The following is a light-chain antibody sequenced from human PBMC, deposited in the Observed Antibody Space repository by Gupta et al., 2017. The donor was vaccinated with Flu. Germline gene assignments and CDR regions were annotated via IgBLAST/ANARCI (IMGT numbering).Light chain of an antibody. CDR2: GAS. V-gene: IGKV3-15*01. CDR1: QSVRSN. J-gene: IGKJ1*01. CDR3: QQDNNWPPWT. Sequence: EIVLTQSPATLSVSPGERATLSCRASQSVRSNLAWYQQTPGQAPRLLIYGASTRATGIPVRFSGSGSGKEVTITISSGQSEEFARYYCQQDNNWPPWTFGQGTKVEIK.